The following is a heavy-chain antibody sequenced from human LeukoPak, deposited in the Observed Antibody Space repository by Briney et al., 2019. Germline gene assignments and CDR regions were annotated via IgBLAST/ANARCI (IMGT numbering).Heavy chain of an antibody. CDR1: GDSISSYY. CDR2: IYDRGST. Sequence: SETLSLTCTVSGDSISSYYWNWIRQPPGKGPEWIGFIYDRGSTNHNPSLKSRVTISGDTSKNQFSLKLSSVTAADTAVYYCARVNINNWHSCDYWGQGTLVTVSS. V-gene: IGHV4-59*13. J-gene: IGHJ4*02. D-gene: IGHD1-1*01. CDR3: ARVNINNWHSCDY.